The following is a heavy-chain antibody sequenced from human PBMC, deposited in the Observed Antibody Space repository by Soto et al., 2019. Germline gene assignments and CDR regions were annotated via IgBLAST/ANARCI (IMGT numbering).Heavy chain of an antibody. V-gene: IGHV5-10-1*01. CDR1: ECRCINFG. J-gene: IGHJ6*02. CDR3: ARRVHYDILTGYYSYYGMDV. D-gene: IGHD3-9*01. CDR2: IDPSDSYT. Sequence: VPHRIRRSVSECRCINFGSSRMRQMTGKGLEWMGRIDPSDSYTNYSPSFQGHVTISADKSISTAYLQWSSLEASDTAMYYCARRVHYDILTGYYSYYGMDVWGQGTTVTVSS.